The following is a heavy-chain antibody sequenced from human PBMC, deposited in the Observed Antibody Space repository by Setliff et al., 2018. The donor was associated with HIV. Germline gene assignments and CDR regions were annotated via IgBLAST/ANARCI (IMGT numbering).Heavy chain of an antibody. CDR1: GFTFSGYYS. Sequence: PGGSLRLSCVASGFTFSGYYSMNWVRQAPGRGLEWVSSISGRGTYIYYADSVKGRFTISRDNSNNILFLQMNSLLAEDTAVYYCAKGVKFLDPWGQGTLVTVSS. CDR2: ISGRGTYI. D-gene: IGHD3-16*01. J-gene: IGHJ5*02. V-gene: IGHV3-21*04. CDR3: AKGVKFLDP.